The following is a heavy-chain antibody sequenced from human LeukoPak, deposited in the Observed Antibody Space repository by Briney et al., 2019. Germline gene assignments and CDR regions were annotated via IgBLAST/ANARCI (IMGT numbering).Heavy chain of an antibody. Sequence: ASVKVSCKASGYTFTGYYMHWVRQAPGQGLEWMGWINPNSGGTNYAQKFQGRVTMTRDTSISTAYMELSRLRSDDTAVYYCASAYYDYVWGSYRHGAFDIWGQGTIVTVSS. J-gene: IGHJ3*02. CDR1: GYTFTGYY. CDR3: ASAYYDYVWGSYRHGAFDI. V-gene: IGHV1-2*02. CDR2: INPNSGGT. D-gene: IGHD3-16*02.